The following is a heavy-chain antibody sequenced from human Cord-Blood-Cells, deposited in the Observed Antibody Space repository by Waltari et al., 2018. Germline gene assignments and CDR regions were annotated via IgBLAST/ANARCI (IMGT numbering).Heavy chain of an antibody. J-gene: IGHJ4*02. D-gene: IGHD1-26*01. CDR3: ARFSGSVDY. CDR1: GGSISSSSYY. Sequence: QLQLQESGPGLVKPSETLSLPCTVSGGSISSSSYYWGWIRQPPGKGLGWIGSIYYSGSTYYNPSLKSRVTISVDTSKNQFSLKLSSVTAADTAVYYCARFSGSVDYWGQGTLVTVSS. CDR2: IYYSGST. V-gene: IGHV4-39*01.